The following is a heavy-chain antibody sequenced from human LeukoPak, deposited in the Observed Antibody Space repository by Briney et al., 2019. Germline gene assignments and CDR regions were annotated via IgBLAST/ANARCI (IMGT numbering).Heavy chain of an antibody. CDR3: ARTPALAYCGGDCYPPYGFDY. Sequence: SGPALVKPTQTLTLTCTFSGFSLSTSGMCVSWIRQPPGKALEWLARIDWDDDKYYSTSLKTRLTISKDTSKNQVVLTMTNMDPVDTATYYCARTPALAYCGGDCYPPYGFDYWGQGTLVTVSS. V-gene: IGHV2-70*11. CDR1: GFSLSTSGMC. D-gene: IGHD2-21*01. J-gene: IGHJ4*02. CDR2: IDWDDDK.